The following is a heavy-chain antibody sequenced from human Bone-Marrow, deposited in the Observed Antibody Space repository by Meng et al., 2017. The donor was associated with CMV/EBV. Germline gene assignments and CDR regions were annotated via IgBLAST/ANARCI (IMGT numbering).Heavy chain of an antibody. CDR1: GGTFSSYT. D-gene: IGHD6-13*01. J-gene: IGHJ4*02. Sequence: ASVKVSCKASGGTFSSYTISWVRQAPGQGLEWMGIINPSGGSTSYAQKFQGRVTMTRDTSTSTVYMELSSLRSEDPAVYYCARDKVQQQLIPFDYWGQGTLVTVSS. CDR3: ARDKVQQQLIPFDY. CDR2: INPSGGST. V-gene: IGHV1-46*01.